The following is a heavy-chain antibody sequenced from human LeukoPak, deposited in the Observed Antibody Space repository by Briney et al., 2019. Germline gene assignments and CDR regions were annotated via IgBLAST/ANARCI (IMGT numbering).Heavy chain of an antibody. V-gene: IGHV4-31*03. CDR3: AKLWFGELLSPFDDVFDI. CDR1: GGSISSGGYY. Sequence: PSETLSLTCTVSGGSISSGGYYWSWIRQHPGKGLEWIGYIYYSGSTYYNPSLKSRVTISVDTSKNQFSLKLSSVTAADTAVYYCAKLWFGELLSPFDDVFDIWGQGTMVTVSS. J-gene: IGHJ3*02. D-gene: IGHD3-10*01. CDR2: IYYSGST.